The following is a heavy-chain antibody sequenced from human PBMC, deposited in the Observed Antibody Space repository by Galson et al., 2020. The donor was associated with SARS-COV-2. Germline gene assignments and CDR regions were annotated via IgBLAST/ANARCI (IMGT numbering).Heavy chain of an antibody. CDR1: GFTVSSNY. CDR2: IYSGGST. Sequence: GESLKISCAASGFTVSSNYMSWVRQAPGQGLEWVSVIYSGGSTYYADSVKGRFTISRDNSKNTLYLQMNSLRAEDTAVYYCARHMKDIVPREEGGGMDVWGQGTTVTVSS. J-gene: IGHJ6*02. CDR3: ARHMKDIVPREEGGGMDV. D-gene: IGHD2-8*01. V-gene: IGHV3-53*01.